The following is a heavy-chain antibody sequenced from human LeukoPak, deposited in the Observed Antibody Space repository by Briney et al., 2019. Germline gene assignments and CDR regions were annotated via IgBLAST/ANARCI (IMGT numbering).Heavy chain of an antibody. CDR3: AKDSRLGYCSGGSCSGAIDY. J-gene: IGHJ4*02. V-gene: IGHV3-43*01. D-gene: IGHD2-15*01. CDR1: GFTFDDYT. CDR2: ISWGGGST. Sequence: SGGSLRLSCAASGFTFDDYTMHWVRQAPGKGLEWVSLISWGGGSTYYADSVKGRFTISRDNSKNSLYLQMNSLRTEDTALYYCAKDSRLGYCSGGSCSGAIDYWGQGTLVTVSS.